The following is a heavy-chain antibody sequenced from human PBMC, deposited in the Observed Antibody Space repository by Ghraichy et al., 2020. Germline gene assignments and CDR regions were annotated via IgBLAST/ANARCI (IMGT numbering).Heavy chain of an antibody. Sequence: ASVKVSCKASGYTFSNYYIHWVRQAPGQGLEWMGIISPSGGITNYAQKFQGRVTMTRDTSSSTVYMELSSLRSEDTAMYYCARDLGDYDSSDFYEVYFDYGGQGTLVTVSS. D-gene: IGHD3-22*01. CDR2: ISPSGGIT. V-gene: IGHV1-46*03. CDR1: GYTFSNYY. CDR3: ARDLGDYDSSDFYEVYFDY. J-gene: IGHJ4*02.